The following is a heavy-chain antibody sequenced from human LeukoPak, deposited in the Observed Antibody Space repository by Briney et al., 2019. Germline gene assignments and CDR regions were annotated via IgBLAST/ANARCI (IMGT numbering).Heavy chain of an antibody. CDR3: ARSGSSGWYTWFDP. CDR1: GYTFTSYA. J-gene: IGHJ5*02. CDR2: INPNSGGT. Sequence: ASVKVSCKASGYTFTSYAMNWVRQAPGQGLEWMGWINPNSGGTNYAQKFQGRVTMTRDTSISTAYMELSRLRSDDTAVYYCARSGSSGWYTWFDPWGQGTLVTVSS. D-gene: IGHD6-19*01. V-gene: IGHV1-2*02.